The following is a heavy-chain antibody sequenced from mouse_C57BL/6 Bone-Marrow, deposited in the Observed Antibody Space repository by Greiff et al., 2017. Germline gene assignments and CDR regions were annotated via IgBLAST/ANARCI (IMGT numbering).Heavy chain of an antibody. CDR2: INPGSGGT. V-gene: IGHV1-54*01. CDR1: GYAFTNYL. CDR3: ATVSWLLPLVDY. J-gene: IGHJ4*01. Sequence: QVQLQQSGAELVRPGTSVKVSCKASGYAFTNYLIEWVKQRPGQGLEWIGVINPGSGGTNYNEKFKGKATLTADKSSSTAYMQLSSLTSKDAAVYFCATVSWLLPLVDYWGQGTSVTVSS. D-gene: IGHD2-3*01.